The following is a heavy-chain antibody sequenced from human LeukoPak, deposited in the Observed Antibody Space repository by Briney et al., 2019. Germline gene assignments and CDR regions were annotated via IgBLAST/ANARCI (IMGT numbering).Heavy chain of an antibody. Sequence: ASVKVSCKAPGYTFTGYYMHWVRQAPGQGLEWMGWINPNSGGTNYAQKFQGRVTMTRDTSISTAYMELSRLRSDDTAVYYCARAVLLWFGELFDWFDPWGQGTLVTVSS. CDR1: GYTFTGYY. CDR3: ARAVLLWFGELFDWFDP. J-gene: IGHJ5*02. D-gene: IGHD3-10*01. CDR2: INPNSGGT. V-gene: IGHV1-2*02.